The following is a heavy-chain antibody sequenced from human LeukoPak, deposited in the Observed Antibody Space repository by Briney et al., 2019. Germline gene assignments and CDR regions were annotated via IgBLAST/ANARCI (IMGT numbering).Heavy chain of an antibody. Sequence: SETLSLTCTVSGGSVSDYYWSWIRQSPGKGLEWIGYIYYTGTSYNPSLKSRVTISADTSKNQFSLNLSSVTAADTAVYYCARGWYSYGYWGQGTLVTASS. D-gene: IGHD5-18*01. CDR1: GGSVSDYY. J-gene: IGHJ4*02. CDR3: ARGWYSYGY. CDR2: IYYTGT. V-gene: IGHV4-59*02.